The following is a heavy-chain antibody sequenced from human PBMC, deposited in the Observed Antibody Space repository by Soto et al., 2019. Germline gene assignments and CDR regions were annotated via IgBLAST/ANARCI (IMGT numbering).Heavy chain of an antibody. J-gene: IGHJ5*02. CDR2: IIPILGIA. CDR3: ARDRLITMVRGVSKEEYNLFDP. CDR1: GGTFSSYT. D-gene: IGHD3-10*01. Sequence: QVQLVQSGAEVKKPGSSVKVSCKASGGTFSSYTISWVRQAPGQGLEWMGRIIPILGIANYAQKFQGRVTITADKATSTAYMEPSSLRSEDTAVYYCARDRLITMVRGVSKEEYNLFDPWGQGTLVTVSS. V-gene: IGHV1-69*08.